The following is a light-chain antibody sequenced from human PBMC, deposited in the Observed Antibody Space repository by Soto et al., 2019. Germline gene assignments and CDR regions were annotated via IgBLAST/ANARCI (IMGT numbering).Light chain of an antibody. V-gene: IGKV3-11*01. CDR2: DAS. J-gene: IGKJ2*01. Sequence: EIVLTQSPATLSLSPGERATLSCRASQSVSSYLAWYQQKPGQPPMLLIYDASNRATGIPARFSGSGSGTDFTLTISRLEPEDFAVYYCQQRSNWPYTFGKGTTLEIK. CDR3: QQRSNWPYT. CDR1: QSVSSY.